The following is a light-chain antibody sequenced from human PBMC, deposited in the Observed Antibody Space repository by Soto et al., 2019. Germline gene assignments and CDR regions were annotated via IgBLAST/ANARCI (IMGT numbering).Light chain of an antibody. V-gene: IGKV3-15*01. J-gene: IGKJ1*01. Sequence: EIVMTPSPATLSVSPGARSTLSGRASQSISRNLAWYQQKPGQDPRLLIDGASTRATGIQARFSGSGSGTEFTLTISSLQSEEFAVYDCQQYNAWPSCGQGTQWDIK. CDR2: GAS. CDR1: QSISRN. CDR3: QQYNAWPS.